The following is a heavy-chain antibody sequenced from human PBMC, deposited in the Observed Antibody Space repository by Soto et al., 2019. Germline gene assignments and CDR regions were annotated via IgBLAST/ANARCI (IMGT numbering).Heavy chain of an antibody. V-gene: IGHV4-39*01. J-gene: IGHJ1*01. D-gene: IGHD2-8*01. CDR1: GGSISSSSYY. CDR2: IYYSGST. CDR3: ASPAGRYCTNGVCYRLEYFQH. Sequence: PSETLSLTCTVSGGSISSSSYYWGWIRQPPGKGLEWIGSIYYSGSTYYNPSLKSRVTISVDTSKNQFSLKLSSVTAADTAVYYCASPAGRYCTNGVCYRLEYFQHRGQGTLVTVSS.